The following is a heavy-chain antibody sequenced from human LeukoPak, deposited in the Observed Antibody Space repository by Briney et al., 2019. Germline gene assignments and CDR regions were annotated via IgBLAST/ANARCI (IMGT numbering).Heavy chain of an antibody. CDR2: TYYRSKWYN. Sequence: SQTLSLTCAISGDSVSSNSAAWNWIRQSPSRGLEWLGRTYYRSKWYNDYAVSVKSRITINPDTSKNQFSLQLNSVTPEDTAVYYCARESGYSGSYLGWFDPWGQGTLVTVSS. D-gene: IGHD1-26*01. CDR1: GDSVSSNSAA. CDR3: ARESGYSGSYLGWFDP. V-gene: IGHV6-1*01. J-gene: IGHJ5*02.